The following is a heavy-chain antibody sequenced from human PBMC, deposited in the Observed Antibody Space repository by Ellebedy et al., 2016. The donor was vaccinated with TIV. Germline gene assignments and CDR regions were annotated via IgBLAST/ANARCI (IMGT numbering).Heavy chain of an antibody. J-gene: IGHJ6*02. CDR3: ARDPTRVVIRRDYYYGRDV. CDR1: GYTFTSYY. V-gene: IGHV1-46*01. Sequence: ASVKVSXKASGYTFTSYYMHWVRQAPGQGLEWMGIINPSGGSTSYAQKFQGRVTMTRDTSTSTVYMELSSLRSEDTAVYYCARDPTRVVIRRDYYYGRDVWGQGTTVTVSS. CDR2: INPSGGST. D-gene: IGHD3-3*01.